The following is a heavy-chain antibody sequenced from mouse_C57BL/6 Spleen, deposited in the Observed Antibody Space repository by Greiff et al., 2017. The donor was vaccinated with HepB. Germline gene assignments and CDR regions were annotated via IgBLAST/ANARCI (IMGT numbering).Heavy chain of an antibody. CDR2: IDPENGDT. CDR3: TTSRSGYVRHFDY. J-gene: IGHJ2*01. V-gene: IGHV14-4*01. Sequence: VQLKQSGAELVRPGASVKLSCTASGFNIKDDYMHWVKQRPEQGLEWIGWIDPENGDTEYASKFQGKATITADTSSNTAYLQLSSLTSEDTAVYYCTTSRSGYVRHFDYWGQGTTLTVSS. CDR1: GFNIKDDY. D-gene: IGHD3-2*02.